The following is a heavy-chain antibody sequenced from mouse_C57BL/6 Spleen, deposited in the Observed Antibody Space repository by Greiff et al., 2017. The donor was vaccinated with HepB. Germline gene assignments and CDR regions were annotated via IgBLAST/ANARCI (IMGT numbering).Heavy chain of an antibody. J-gene: IGHJ3*01. D-gene: IGHD4-1*01. CDR3: TGWDGVWFAY. CDR1: GYTFTDYE. CDR2: IDPETGGT. V-gene: IGHV1-15*01. Sequence: VQLQESGAELVRPGASVTLSCKASGYTFTDYEMHWVKQTPVHGLEWIGAIDPETGGTAYNQKFKGKAILTADKSSSTAYMELRSLTSEDSAVYYCTGWDGVWFAYWGQGTLVTVSA.